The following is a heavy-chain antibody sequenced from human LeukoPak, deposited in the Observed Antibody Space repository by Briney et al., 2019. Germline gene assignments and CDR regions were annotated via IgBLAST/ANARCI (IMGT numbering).Heavy chain of an antibody. V-gene: IGHV4-59*01. CDR3: ARGNWPPAFDI. CDR2: NYYSGST. J-gene: IGHJ3*02. CDR1: GGSISGYY. Sequence: SETLSLTCTVSGGSISGYYWTWIRQPPGKGLEWIGFNYYSGSTNCNSSLKSRVTISVDTSKNHFSLKLSSVTATDTAIYYCARGNWPPAFDIWGQGTLVTVSS. D-gene: IGHD1-1*01.